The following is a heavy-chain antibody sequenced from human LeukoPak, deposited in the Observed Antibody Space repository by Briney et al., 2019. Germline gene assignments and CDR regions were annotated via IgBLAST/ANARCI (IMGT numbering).Heavy chain of an antibody. V-gene: IGHV4-59*01. Sequence: PSETLSLTCTVSGGSISSYYWSWIRQPPGKGPEWIGYIYYSGSTNYNPSLKSRVTISVDTSKNQFSLKLSSVTAADTAVYYCASRGYSYGDNWFDPWGQGTLVTVSS. CDR2: IYYSGST. D-gene: IGHD5-18*01. J-gene: IGHJ5*02. CDR3: ASRGYSYGDNWFDP. CDR1: GGSISSYY.